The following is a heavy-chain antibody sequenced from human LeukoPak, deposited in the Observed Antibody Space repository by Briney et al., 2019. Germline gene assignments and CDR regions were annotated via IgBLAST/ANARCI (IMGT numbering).Heavy chain of an antibody. Sequence: SVKVSCKASGFTFTSSAVQWVRQARGQRLEWIGWIVVGSGNTNYAQKFQERVTITRDMSTSTAYMELSRLRSDDTAVYYCACGIAVAPYYFDYWGQGTLVTVSS. CDR3: ACGIAVAPYYFDY. V-gene: IGHV1-58*01. CDR1: GFTFTSSA. CDR2: IVVGSGNT. J-gene: IGHJ4*02. D-gene: IGHD6-19*01.